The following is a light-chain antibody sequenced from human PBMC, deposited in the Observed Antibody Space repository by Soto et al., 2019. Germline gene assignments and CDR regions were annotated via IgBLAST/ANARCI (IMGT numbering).Light chain of an antibody. Sequence: DIQMTQSPSSLYASVGGRVTITCRASQSISNYLNWYQQEPGKAPKLLIYAASSLQSGVPSRFSGSGSGTDFILSISSLQPEDFASYYCQQSYSAPHTFGQGTKRGIK. CDR3: QQSYSAPHT. V-gene: IGKV1-39*01. CDR1: QSISNY. J-gene: IGKJ2*01. CDR2: AAS.